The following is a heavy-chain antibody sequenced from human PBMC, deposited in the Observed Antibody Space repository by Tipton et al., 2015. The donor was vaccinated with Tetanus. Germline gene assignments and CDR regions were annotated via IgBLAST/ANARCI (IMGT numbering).Heavy chain of an antibody. D-gene: IGHD3-22*01. CDR1: GYTFTAQY. CDR2: IDPNSGDT. V-gene: IGHV1-2*06. J-gene: IGHJ6*02. CDR3: ARDRGDYIYYGMDV. Sequence: QVQLVQSGAELKKPGASVKVSCKAFGYTFTAQYMYWVRQAPGQGLEWMGRIDPNSGDTKYAQKFQGRVTMTRDTSISTIHMELSRLKSDDTAVYYCARDRGDYIYYGMDVWGQGTTVTVSS.